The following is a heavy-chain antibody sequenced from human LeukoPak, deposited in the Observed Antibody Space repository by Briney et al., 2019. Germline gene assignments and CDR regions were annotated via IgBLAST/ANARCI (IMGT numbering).Heavy chain of an antibody. D-gene: IGHD3-16*01. Sequence: ASVKVSCKASGGTFSSYAISWVRQAPGQGLEWMGGIIPIFGTANYAQKFQGRVTITADESTSTAYMELSSLRSEDTAVYYCASLRAGGAGPGYYYYYYMDVWGKGTTVTISS. CDR2: IIPIFGTA. CDR3: ASLRAGGAGPGYYYYYYMDV. V-gene: IGHV1-69*13. CDR1: GGTFSSYA. J-gene: IGHJ6*03.